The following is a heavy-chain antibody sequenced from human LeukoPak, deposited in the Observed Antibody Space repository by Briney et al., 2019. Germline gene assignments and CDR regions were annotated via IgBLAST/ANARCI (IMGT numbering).Heavy chain of an antibody. D-gene: IGHD5-12*01. CDR1: GFTFSSYA. CDR2: ISYDGSNK. J-gene: IGHJ4*02. V-gene: IGHV3-30*04. CDR3: ARDRDIVATVFDY. Sequence: PGGSLRLSCAASGFTFSSYAMHWVRQAPGKGLEWVAVISYDGSNKYYADSVKGRFTISRDNSENTLYLQMNSLRAEDTAVYYCARDRDIVATVFDYWGQGTLVTVSS.